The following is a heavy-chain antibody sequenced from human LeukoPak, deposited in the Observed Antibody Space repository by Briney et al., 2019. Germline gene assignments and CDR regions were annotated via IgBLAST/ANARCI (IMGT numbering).Heavy chain of an antibody. J-gene: IGHJ4*02. Sequence: GGSLRLSCAASGFTFSSYAMSWVRQAPGKGLEWVSAISGSGGSTYYADSVKGRFTISRDNAKNSLYLQMNSLRAEDTAVYYCARVTSSRYFLDYWGQGTLVTVSS. V-gene: IGHV3-23*01. D-gene: IGHD6-25*01. CDR3: ARVTSSRYFLDY. CDR2: ISGSGGST. CDR1: GFTFSSYA.